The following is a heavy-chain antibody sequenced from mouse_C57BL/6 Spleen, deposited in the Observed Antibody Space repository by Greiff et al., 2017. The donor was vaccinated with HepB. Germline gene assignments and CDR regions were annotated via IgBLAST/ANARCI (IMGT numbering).Heavy chain of an antibody. Sequence: QQSCKASGYTFTSYWMHWVKQRPGQGLEWIGEIDPSDSYTNYNQKFKGKSTLTVDKSSSTAYMQLSSLTSEDSAVYYCARGGYGSSYGYWGQGTTLTVSS. V-gene: IGHV1-69*01. CDR2: IDPSDSYT. D-gene: IGHD1-1*01. J-gene: IGHJ2*01. CDR3: ARGGYGSSYGY. CDR1: GYTFTSYW.